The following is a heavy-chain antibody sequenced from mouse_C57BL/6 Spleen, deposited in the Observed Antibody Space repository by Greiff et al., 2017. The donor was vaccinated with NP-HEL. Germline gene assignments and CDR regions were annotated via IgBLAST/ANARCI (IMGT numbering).Heavy chain of an antibody. CDR3: ARYTTAVDDY. CDR2: IDPSDSYT. J-gene: IGHJ2*01. V-gene: IGHV1-59*01. D-gene: IGHD1-1*01. Sequence: QVQLQQPGAELVRPGTSVKLSCKASGYTFTSYWMHWVKQRPGQGLEWIGVIDPSDSYTNYNQKFKGKATLTVDTSSSTAYMQLSSLTSEDSAVYYCARYTTAVDDYWGQGTTLTVSS. CDR1: GYTFTSYW.